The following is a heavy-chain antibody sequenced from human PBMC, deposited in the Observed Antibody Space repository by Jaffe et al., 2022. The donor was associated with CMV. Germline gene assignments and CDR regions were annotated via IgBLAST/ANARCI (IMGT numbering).Heavy chain of an antibody. V-gene: IGHV3-43*01. D-gene: IGHD1-26*01. CDR2: ISWDGGST. CDR3: AKDMGAADEPIDAFDI. J-gene: IGHJ3*02. CDR1: GFTFDDYT. Sequence: EVQLVESGGVVVQPGGSLRLSCAASGFTFDDYTMHWVRQAPGKGLEWVSLISWDGGSTYYADSVKGRFTISRDNSKNSLYLQMNSLRTEDTALYYCAKDMGAADEPIDAFDIWGQGTMVTVSS.